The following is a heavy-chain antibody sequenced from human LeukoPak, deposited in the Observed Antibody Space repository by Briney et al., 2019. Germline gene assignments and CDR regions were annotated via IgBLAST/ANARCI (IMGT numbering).Heavy chain of an antibody. V-gene: IGHV4-39*07. D-gene: IGHD2-2*01. CDR2: INHSGST. J-gene: IGHJ5*02. CDR3: ARALVQYQLLWRGDWFDP. CDR1: GGSISSGDYY. Sequence: SETLSLTCTVSGGSISSGDYYWSWIRQPPGKGLEWIGEINHSGSTNYNPSLKSRVTISVDTSKNQFSLRLSSVTAADTAVYYCARALVQYQLLWRGDWFDPWGQGTLVTVSS.